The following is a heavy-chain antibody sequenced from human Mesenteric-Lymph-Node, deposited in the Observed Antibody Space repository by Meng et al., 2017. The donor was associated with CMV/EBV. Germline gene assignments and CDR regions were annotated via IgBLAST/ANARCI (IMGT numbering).Heavy chain of an antibody. D-gene: IGHD3-16*01. V-gene: IGHV3-74*01. CDR1: GFTFSSYW. CDR2: VNSDGSNT. J-gene: IGHJ4*02. Sequence: LSCADSGFTFSSYWMHWVRQAPGKGLVWVSRVNSDGSNTIYADSVKGRSTISRDNAKNTLYLQMNSLRAEDTAVYYCAAGGGRTFDYWGQGALVTVSS. CDR3: AAGGGRTFDY.